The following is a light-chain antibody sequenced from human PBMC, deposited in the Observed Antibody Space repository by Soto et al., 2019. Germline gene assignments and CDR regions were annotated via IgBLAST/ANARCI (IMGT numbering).Light chain of an antibody. Sequence: EIVLTQSPGTLSLSPGERATLSCRASQSVTSNYLAWYQQKPGQAPRLLIFGASSRATGIPDKFSGSGSGTDFTLTIHRLEPDDFGVYYCQRYGGPSWTFGQGTRVEIK. CDR1: QSVTSNY. CDR2: GAS. CDR3: QRYGGPSWT. J-gene: IGKJ1*01. V-gene: IGKV3-20*01.